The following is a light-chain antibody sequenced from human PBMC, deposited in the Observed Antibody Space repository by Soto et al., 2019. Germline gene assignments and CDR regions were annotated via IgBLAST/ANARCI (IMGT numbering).Light chain of an antibody. J-gene: IGLJ3*02. V-gene: IGLV1-44*01. Sequence: QSVLTQPPSASGTPGQRVTISCSGSNSDIGKNTVNWYQQLPGSAPKLLIHSDTQRHSGVPDRFSGSKSGTSASLAISGLQSEDEADYYCAIWDDSLNGWVFGGGTKLTVL. CDR2: SDT. CDR1: NSDIGKNT. CDR3: AIWDDSLNGWV.